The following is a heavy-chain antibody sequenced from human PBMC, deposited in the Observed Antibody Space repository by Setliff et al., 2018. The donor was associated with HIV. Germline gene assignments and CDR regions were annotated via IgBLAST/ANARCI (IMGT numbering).Heavy chain of an antibody. V-gene: IGHV3-74*01. CDR3: ARDLGGEAGY. CDR1: GFTYSNYW. Sequence: GGSLRLSCVASGFTYSNYWMHWVRQAPGKGPVWVSRIDEHGAITDYADSVKGRFTRSRDNTKNTLYLQMNSLRAEDTAVYVCARDLGGEAGYWGQGILVTVSS. J-gene: IGHJ4*02. D-gene: IGHD2-15*01. CDR2: IDEHGAIT.